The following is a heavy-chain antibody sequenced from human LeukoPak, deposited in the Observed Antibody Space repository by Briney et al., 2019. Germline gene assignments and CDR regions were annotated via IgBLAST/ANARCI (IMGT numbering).Heavy chain of an antibody. V-gene: IGHV3-30*04. Sequence: GRSLRLSCAASGFTFSSYAMHWVRQAPGKGLEWVAVISYDGSNKYYADSVKGRFTISRDNSKNTLYLQMNSLRAEDTAVYCCARDKLPGYYYKPYYSDYWGEGALVTVSS. CDR1: GFTFSSYA. D-gene: IGHD3-22*01. J-gene: IGHJ4*02. CDR3: ARDKLPGYYYKPYYSDY. CDR2: ISYDGSNK.